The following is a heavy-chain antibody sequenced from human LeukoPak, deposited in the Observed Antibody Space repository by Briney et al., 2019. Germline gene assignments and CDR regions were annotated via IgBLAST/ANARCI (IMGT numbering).Heavy chain of an antibody. CDR3: ARTGSYGDYFDY. CDR1: GGSISSGDYY. D-gene: IGHD1-26*01. V-gene: IGHV4-30-4*02. CDR2: IYYSGST. J-gene: IGHJ4*02. Sequence: SETLSLTCTVSGGSISSGDYYRSWIRQPPGKGLEWIGYIYYSGSTYYNPSLKSRVTISVDTSKNQFSLKLSSVTAADTAVYYCARTGSYGDYFDYWGQGTLVTVSS.